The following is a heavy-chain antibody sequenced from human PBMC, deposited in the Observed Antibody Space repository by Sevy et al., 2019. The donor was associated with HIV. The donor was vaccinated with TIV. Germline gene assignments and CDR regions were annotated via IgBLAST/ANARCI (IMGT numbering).Heavy chain of an antibody. D-gene: IGHD5-12*01. CDR3: AKGGPNSGYDYYFDY. J-gene: IGHJ4*02. CDR1: GFTFSNYA. V-gene: IGHV3-33*06. CDR2: IWYDGSKI. Sequence: GGSLRLSCAASGFTFSNYAMHWVRQAPGKGLAWVALIWYDGSKIFYADSVKGRFTISRDNSGSTLYLQMNSLRAEDTALYHCAKGGPNSGYDYYFDYWGQGTLVTVSS.